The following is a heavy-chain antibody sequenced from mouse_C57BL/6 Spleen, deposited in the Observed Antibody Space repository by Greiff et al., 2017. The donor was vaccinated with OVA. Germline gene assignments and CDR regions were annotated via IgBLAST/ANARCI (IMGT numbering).Heavy chain of an antibody. D-gene: IGHD2-1*01. Sequence: QVQLQQPGAELVKPGASVKLSCKASGYTFTSYWMQWVKQRPGQGLEWIGEIDPSDSYTNYNQQFKGKATLTVDTSSSTAYMQLSSLTSEDSAVYYCARKWLDYGNYEDYAMDYWGQGTSVTVSS. CDR2: IDPSDSYT. J-gene: IGHJ4*01. CDR1: GYTFTSYW. CDR3: ARKWLDYGNYEDYAMDY. V-gene: IGHV1-50*01.